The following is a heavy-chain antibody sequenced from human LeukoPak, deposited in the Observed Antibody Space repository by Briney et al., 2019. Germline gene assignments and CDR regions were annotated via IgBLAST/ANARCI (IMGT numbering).Heavy chain of an antibody. J-gene: IGHJ4*02. V-gene: IGHV3-30*18. D-gene: IGHD3-22*01. Sequence: PGRSLRLSCAASGFTFSSYGMHWVRQAPGKGLEWVAVISYDGSNKYYADSVKGRFTISRDNSKNTLYLQMNSLRAEDTAVYYCAKDGVNYYDSSGYYYVNYFDYWGQGTLVTVSS. CDR2: ISYDGSNK. CDR1: GFTFSSYG. CDR3: AKDGVNYYDSSGYYYVNYFDY.